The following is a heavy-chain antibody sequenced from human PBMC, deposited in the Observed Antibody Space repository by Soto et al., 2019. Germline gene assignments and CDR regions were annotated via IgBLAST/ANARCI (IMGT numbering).Heavy chain of an antibody. CDR2: IRSKAYGGTT. V-gene: IGHV3-49*03. CDR3: TRAREYQLPHIPLAWFDP. J-gene: IGHJ5*02. D-gene: IGHD2-2*01. Sequence: GGSLRLSCTASGFTFGDYAMSWFRQAPGKGLEWVGFIRSKAYGGTTEYAASVKGRFTISRDDSKSIAYLQMNSLKTEDTAVYYCTRAREYQLPHIPLAWFDPWGQGTLVTVSS. CDR1: GFTFGDYA.